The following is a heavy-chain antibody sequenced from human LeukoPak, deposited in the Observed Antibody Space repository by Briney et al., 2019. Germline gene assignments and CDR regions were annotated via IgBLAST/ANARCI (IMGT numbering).Heavy chain of an antibody. CDR3: ARLCGGDCKREPFY. CDR1: GYTFTSYA. Sequence: ASVKVSCKASGYTFTSYAMHWVRQAPGQRLEWTGWINAGNGNTKYSQKFQGRVTITADKSTSTAYMELSSLRSEDTAVYYCARLCGGDCKREPFYWGQGTLVTVSS. CDR2: INAGNGNT. D-gene: IGHD2-21*02. J-gene: IGHJ4*02. V-gene: IGHV1-3*01.